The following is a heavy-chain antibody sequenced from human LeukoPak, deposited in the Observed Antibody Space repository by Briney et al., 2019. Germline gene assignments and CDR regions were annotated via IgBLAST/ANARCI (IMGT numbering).Heavy chain of an antibody. CDR1: GGSFTSYA. CDR2: IIPIFGTA. V-gene: IGHV1-69*13. J-gene: IGHJ4*02. D-gene: IGHD3-22*01. CDR3: ARASGYYYDSSGYYYDLDY. Sequence: ASVKVSCKVSGGSFTSYAISWVRQAPGQGLEWMGGIIPIFGTANYAQKFQGRVTITADESTSTAYMELSSLRSEDTAVYYCARASGYYYDSSGYYYDLDYWGQGTLVTVSS.